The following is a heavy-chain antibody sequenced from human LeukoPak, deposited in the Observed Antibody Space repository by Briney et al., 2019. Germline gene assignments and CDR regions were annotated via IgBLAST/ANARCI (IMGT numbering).Heavy chain of an antibody. D-gene: IGHD5-24*01. CDR1: GFTFSRYG. V-gene: IGHV3-30-3*01. CDR3: ARVPGGSNSRLIDY. Sequence: PGGSLRLSCAASGFTFSRYGMHWVRQAPGKGLEWVAVISYDGNNNYYADSVKGRFTISRDNSKNTLYLEMNSLKPEDTAVYYCARVPGGSNSRLIDYWGQGTLVTVSS. CDR2: ISYDGNNN. J-gene: IGHJ4*02.